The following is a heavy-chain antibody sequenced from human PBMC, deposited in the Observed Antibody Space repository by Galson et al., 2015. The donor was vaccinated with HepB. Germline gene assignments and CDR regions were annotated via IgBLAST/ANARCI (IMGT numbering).Heavy chain of an antibody. D-gene: IGHD5-12*01. V-gene: IGHV1-69*13. CDR1: GGTFSLYA. CDR2: IIPQFGTT. J-gene: IGHJ4*02. Sequence: SVKVSCKASGGTFSLYAISWVRQAPGQGLEWMGGIIPQFGTTNYAQKFQGRVTISADGSTTTAYMELNSLRSEDTAVYYCARVGEAYSGYDIFEDWGQGTLVTVSS. CDR3: ARVGEAYSGYDIFED.